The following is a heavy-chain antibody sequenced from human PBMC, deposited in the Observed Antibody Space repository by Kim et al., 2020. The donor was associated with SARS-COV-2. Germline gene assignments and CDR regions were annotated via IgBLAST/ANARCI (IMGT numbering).Heavy chain of an antibody. J-gene: IGHJ3*02. Sequence: SETLSLTCTVSGGSISSYYWSWIRQPPGKGLEWIGYIYYSGSTNYNPSLKSRVTISVDTSKNQFSLKLSSVTAADTAVYYCARKTSFGVVAVSDAFDIWGQGTMVTVSS. CDR2: IYYSGST. CDR1: GGSISSYY. D-gene: IGHD2-15*01. CDR3: ARKTSFGVVAVSDAFDI. V-gene: IGHV4-59*01.